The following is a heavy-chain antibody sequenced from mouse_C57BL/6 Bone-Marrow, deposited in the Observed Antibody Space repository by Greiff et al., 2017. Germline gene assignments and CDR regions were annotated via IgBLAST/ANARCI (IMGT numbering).Heavy chain of an antibody. CDR1: GFNIKNTY. J-gene: IGHJ4*01. V-gene: IGHV14-3*01. Sequence: VQLKESVAELVRPGASVKLSCTASGFNIKNTYMHWVKQRPEQGLEWIGRIDPANGNTKYAPKFQGKATITADPSSNTAYLQLRSLTSEDTAIYYCAEADYYGSSYYAMDYWGQGTSVTVSS. CDR3: AEADYYGSSYYAMDY. D-gene: IGHD1-1*01. CDR2: IDPANGNT.